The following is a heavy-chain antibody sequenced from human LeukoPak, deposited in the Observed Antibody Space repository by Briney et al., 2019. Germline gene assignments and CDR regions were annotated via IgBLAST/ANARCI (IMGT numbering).Heavy chain of an antibody. CDR1: GFTFSSYA. Sequence: TGGSLRLSCAASGFTFSSYAMSWVRQAPGKGLEWVSAISGSGGSTYYADSVKGRFTISRDNSKNTLYLRMNSLRAEDTAVYYCAKALNYYGSGSYYNHWGQGTLVTVSS. J-gene: IGHJ5*02. CDR3: AKALNYYGSGSYYNH. CDR2: ISGSGGST. D-gene: IGHD3-10*01. V-gene: IGHV3-23*01.